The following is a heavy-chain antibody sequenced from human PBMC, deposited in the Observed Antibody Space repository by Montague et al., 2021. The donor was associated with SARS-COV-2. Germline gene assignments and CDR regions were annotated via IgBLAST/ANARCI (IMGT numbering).Heavy chain of an antibody. J-gene: IGHJ6*02. Sequence: TLSLTCSVSGDSLSSGSYYWSWIRQPAGKGLEWIGRIYRGGSPNYXXXLKSRVTISGDMSKNQFSLNVSSVTAADTAVYYCTRDPITGMTGTIYNYYGMDVWGQGTTVTVSS. CDR2: IYRGGSP. CDR1: GDSLSSGSYY. CDR3: TRDPITGMTGTIYNYYGMDV. D-gene: IGHD1-20*01. V-gene: IGHV4-61*02.